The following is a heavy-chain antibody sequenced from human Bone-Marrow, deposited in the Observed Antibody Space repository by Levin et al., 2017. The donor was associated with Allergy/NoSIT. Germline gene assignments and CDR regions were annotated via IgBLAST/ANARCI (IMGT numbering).Heavy chain of an antibody. D-gene: IGHD3-10*01. CDR3: ARMVRGVIIRGGFDI. CDR1: GFTFSSYA. V-gene: IGHV3-30-3*01. Sequence: GGSLRLSCAASGFTFSSYAMHWVRQAPGKGLEWVAVISYDGSNKYYADSVKGRFTISRDNSKNTLYLQMNSLRAEDTAVYYCARMVRGVIIRGGFDIWGQGTMVTVSS. J-gene: IGHJ3*02. CDR2: ISYDGSNK.